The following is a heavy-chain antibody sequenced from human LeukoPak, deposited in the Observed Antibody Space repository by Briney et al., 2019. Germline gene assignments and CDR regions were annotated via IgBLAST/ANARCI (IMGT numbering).Heavy chain of an antibody. Sequence: SETLSLTSAVYGGPFSAYFWSWIRQPPGKGLEWIGEINHTGSTNFNPSLKSRLTISVDTSKTQFSLRLRSVTAADTAVYYCARGVPQAGNLIFDSWGQGTLVTVSS. CDR3: ARGVPQAGNLIFDS. D-gene: IGHD4-23*01. J-gene: IGHJ4*02. CDR1: GGPFSAYF. CDR2: INHTGST. V-gene: IGHV4-34*01.